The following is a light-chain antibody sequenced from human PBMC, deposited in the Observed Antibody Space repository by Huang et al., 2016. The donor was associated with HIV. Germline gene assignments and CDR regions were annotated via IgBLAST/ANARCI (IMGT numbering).Light chain of an antibody. V-gene: IGKV4-1*01. CDR3: QQYFTDYYT. CDR1: QDLLFNTTNKHY. CDR2: WAA. Sequence: DIVMTQSPDSLTVSLGERATISCKSSQDLLFNTTNKHYLAWYQQRPGQPPKLLIYWAATRASGVPARFSGSGSGTDCTLTINTLQTEDVAVYYCQQYFTDYYTFGQGTKLEIQ. J-gene: IGKJ2*01.